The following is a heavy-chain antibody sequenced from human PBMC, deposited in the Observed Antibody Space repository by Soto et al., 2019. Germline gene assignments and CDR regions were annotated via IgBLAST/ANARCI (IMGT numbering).Heavy chain of an antibody. CDR2: IYYSVST. V-gene: IGHV4-59*01. Sequence: LSLTCTVSGGSISSYYWSCIRQPPGKGLEWIGYIYYSVSTNYNPSLKSRVTISVDTSKNQFSLKLSSVTAADTAVYYCARVSGYTRDWFDPWGQGTLVTVSS. CDR3: ARVSGYTRDWFDP. J-gene: IGHJ5*02. CDR1: GGSISSYY. D-gene: IGHD3-3*01.